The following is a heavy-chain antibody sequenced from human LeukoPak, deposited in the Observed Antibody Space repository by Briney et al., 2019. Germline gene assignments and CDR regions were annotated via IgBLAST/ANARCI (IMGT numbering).Heavy chain of an antibody. CDR2: INGSGGST. CDR3: AKLISHSGYDPIDY. V-gene: IGHV3-23*01. CDR1: GFTVSSYA. Sequence: GGSLRLSCAASGFTVSSYAMSWVRQAPGKGLEWVSAINGSGGSTYYADSVKGRSTISRDNSKNTLYLQMNSLRAEDTAVYYCAKLISHSGYDPIDYWGQGTLVTVSS. D-gene: IGHD5-12*01. J-gene: IGHJ4*02.